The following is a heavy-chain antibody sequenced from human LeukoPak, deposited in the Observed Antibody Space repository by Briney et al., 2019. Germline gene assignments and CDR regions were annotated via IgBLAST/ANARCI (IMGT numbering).Heavy chain of an antibody. V-gene: IGHV3-53*01. J-gene: IGHJ4*02. CDR3: ARDPPGIAASGTYY. CDR2: IYSRGGT. Sequence: GGPLRLSCAASGFTFSSYAMNWVRQAPGKGLEWVSLIYSRGGTSYADSVKGRFTISRDSSKNTLFLQMNSLRVEDTAVYYCARDPPGIAASGTYYWGQGTLVTVSS. CDR1: GFTFSSYA. D-gene: IGHD6-13*01.